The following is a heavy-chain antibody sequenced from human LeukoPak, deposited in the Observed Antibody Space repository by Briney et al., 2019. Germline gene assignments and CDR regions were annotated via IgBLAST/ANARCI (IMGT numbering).Heavy chain of an antibody. V-gene: IGHV4-39*01. CDR2: IYYGGST. J-gene: IGHJ4*02. CDR1: GGSISSRNYY. D-gene: IGHD3-22*01. Sequence: PSETLSLTCTVSGGSISSRNYYWGWIRQPPGEGVQWIGSIYYGGSTVYNPSLKSRVTISVDTSKNQFSVNLSSVTAADTAVYYCARHGTPGDSSGYYYAFDFWGQGTLVTFSS. CDR3: ARHGTPGDSSGYYYAFDF.